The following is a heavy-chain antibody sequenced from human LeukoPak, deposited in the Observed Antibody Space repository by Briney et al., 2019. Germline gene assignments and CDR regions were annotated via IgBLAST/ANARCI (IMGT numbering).Heavy chain of an antibody. CDR3: ASGYSGGLVPNFDY. Sequence: PSETLSLTCTVSGGSISSSSYYWGWIRQPPGKGLEWIGSIYYSGSTYYNPSLKSRVTISVDTSKNQFSLKLSSVTAADTAVYYCASGYSGGLVPNFDYWGQGTLVTVSS. J-gene: IGHJ4*02. CDR2: IYYSGST. V-gene: IGHV4-39*01. D-gene: IGHD6-19*01. CDR1: GGSISSSSYY.